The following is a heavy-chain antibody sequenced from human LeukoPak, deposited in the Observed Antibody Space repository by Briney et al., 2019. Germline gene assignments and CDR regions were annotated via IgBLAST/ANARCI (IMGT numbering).Heavy chain of an antibody. CDR3: ARGRGLTGCPNFDY. Sequence: PSETLSLTCTVSGGSISSYYWSWIRQPPGKGLEWIGYIYYSGSTNYNPYLKSRVTISVDTSKNQFSLKLSSVTAADTAVYYCARGRGLTGCPNFDYWGQGTLVNVSS. CDR2: IYYSGST. D-gene: IGHD7-27*01. CDR1: GGSISSYY. V-gene: IGHV4-59*08. J-gene: IGHJ4*02.